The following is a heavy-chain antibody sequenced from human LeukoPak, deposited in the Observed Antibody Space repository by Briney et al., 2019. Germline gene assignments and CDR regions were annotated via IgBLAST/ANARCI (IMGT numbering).Heavy chain of an antibody. CDR2: IKQDGSEK. CDR3: ARYYYGSGSYNVDY. V-gene: IGHV3-7*01. Sequence: PGGSLRLSCAASGFTFSSYWMSWVRQAPGKGLEWVANIKQDGSEKYYVDSVKGRFTISRDNAKNSLYLQMNSLRAEDTAVYYCARYYYGSGSYNVDYWGQGTLVTVSS. J-gene: IGHJ4*02. CDR1: GFTFSSYW. D-gene: IGHD3-10*01.